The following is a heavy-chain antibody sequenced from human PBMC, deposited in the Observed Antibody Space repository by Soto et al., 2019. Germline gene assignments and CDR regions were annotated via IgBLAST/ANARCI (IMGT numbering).Heavy chain of an antibody. CDR2: IYWDDDK. J-gene: IGHJ4*02. D-gene: IGHD6-19*01. V-gene: IGHV2-5*02. Sequence: SGPTLVNPTQTLTKTCTFSGFSLSSNRMAVGWIRQPPGKALEWLALIYWDDDKRYSPFLKSRLTITKDTSKNQVVLTMSNMDPVDTARYYCAHIVVAGLGYYFDYWGQGTLVTVSS. CDR3: AHIVVAGLGYYFDY. CDR1: GFSLSSNRMA.